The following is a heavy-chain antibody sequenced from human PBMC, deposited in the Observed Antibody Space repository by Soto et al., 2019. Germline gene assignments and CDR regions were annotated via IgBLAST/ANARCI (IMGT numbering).Heavy chain of an antibody. D-gene: IGHD3-16*01. CDR1: GFTFNTYS. CDR3: VRDEFGLGIDY. Sequence: GGSLRLSCAASGFTFNTYSMNWVRQAPGKGLEWVSSISTGGSSIVYADSVRGRFSISRDNTNNSLYLQMNSLRAEDTAVYYCVRDEFGLGIDYWGLGTLVTVSS. V-gene: IGHV3-21*01. CDR2: ISTGGSSI. J-gene: IGHJ4*02.